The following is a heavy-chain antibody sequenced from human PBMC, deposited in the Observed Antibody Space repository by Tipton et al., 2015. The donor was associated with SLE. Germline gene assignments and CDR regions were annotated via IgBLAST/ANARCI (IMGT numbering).Heavy chain of an antibody. CDR2: IYDSART. CDR3: ARGGWSLGY. V-gene: IGHV4-59*11. Sequence: GLVKPSETLSLICTVSGGSISSQYWSWIRQPPGKALEWIGYIYDSARTNYNPSLKSRVTISVDTSKNQFSLKLNSMTAADTAVYYCARGGWSLGYWGQGTRVTVSS. CDR1: GGSISSQY. D-gene: IGHD2-15*01. J-gene: IGHJ4*02.